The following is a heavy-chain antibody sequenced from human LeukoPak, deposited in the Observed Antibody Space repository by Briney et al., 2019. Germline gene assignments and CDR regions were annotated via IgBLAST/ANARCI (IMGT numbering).Heavy chain of an antibody. CDR3: ARQYGGSSSRRMDV. CDR1: GGSISSYY. CDR2: IYYSGST. V-gene: IGHV4-59*08. Sequence: SETLSLTCTVSGGSISSYYWSWIRQPPGKGLEWIGYIYYSGSTNYNPSLKSRVTISVDTSKNQFSLKLSSVTAADTAVYYCARQYGGSSSRRMDVWGQGTTVTVSS. J-gene: IGHJ6*02. D-gene: IGHD6-13*01.